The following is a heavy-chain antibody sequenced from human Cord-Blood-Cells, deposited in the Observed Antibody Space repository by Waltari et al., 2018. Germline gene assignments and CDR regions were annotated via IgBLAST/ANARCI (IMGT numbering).Heavy chain of an antibody. V-gene: IGHV3-21*01. D-gene: IGHD3-16*02. CDR3: ARDSGDYVWGSYRYFDY. Sequence: EVQLVESGGGLVKPGGSLRLSCAASGFTFSSYSMNWVRQAPGKGLEWVSSISSSSSYIYYADSVKGRFTISRDNAKNSLYLQMNSLRAEDTAVYYCARDSGDYVWGSYRYFDYWCQGTLVTVSS. CDR2: ISSSSSYI. J-gene: IGHJ4*02. CDR1: GFTFSSYS.